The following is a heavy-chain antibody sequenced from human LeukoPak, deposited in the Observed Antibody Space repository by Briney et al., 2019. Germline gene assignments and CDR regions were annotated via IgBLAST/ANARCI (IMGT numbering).Heavy chain of an antibody. J-gene: IGHJ4*02. CDR3: AKVGSLYYYDSNGSLDY. CDR1: GFTFSSYG. D-gene: IGHD3-22*01. V-gene: IGHV3-30*18. CDR2: ISYDGGNK. Sequence: PGGSLRLSCVASGFTFSSYGMYCVRQAPGKGLEWVSVISYDGGNKYYTDSAKGRFTSSRDNSKNTLYLQMNSLRAEDTAVYYCAKVGSLYYYDSNGSLDYWGQGTLVTVSS.